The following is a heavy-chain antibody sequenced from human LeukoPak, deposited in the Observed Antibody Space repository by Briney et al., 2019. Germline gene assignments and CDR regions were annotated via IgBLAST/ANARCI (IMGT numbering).Heavy chain of an antibody. Sequence: SETLSLTCTVSGGSISRSRYYWGWIRQPPGKGLEWIGSIYYSGSTYYNPSLKSRVTTSVDTSKNQFSLKLSSVTAADTAVYYCARAPEYGLYYFDYWGQGTLVTVSS. CDR2: IYYSGST. CDR3: ARAPEYGLYYFDY. J-gene: IGHJ4*02. V-gene: IGHV4-39*07. D-gene: IGHD1-14*01. CDR1: GGSISRSRYY.